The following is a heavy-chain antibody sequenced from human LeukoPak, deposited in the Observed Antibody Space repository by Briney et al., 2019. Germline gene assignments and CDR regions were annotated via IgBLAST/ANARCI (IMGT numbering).Heavy chain of an antibody. D-gene: IGHD2-2*01. V-gene: IGHV4-30-4*01. CDR3: ARISGPGYCSSTSCPDY. CDR1: GGSISSGDYY. Sequence: PSQTLSLTCTVSGGSISSGDYYWSWIRQPPGKGLEWIGYIYYSGSTNYNPSLKSRVTISVDKSKNQFSLKLSSVTAADTAVYYCARISGPGYCSSTSCPDYWGQGTLVTVSS. CDR2: IYYSGST. J-gene: IGHJ4*02.